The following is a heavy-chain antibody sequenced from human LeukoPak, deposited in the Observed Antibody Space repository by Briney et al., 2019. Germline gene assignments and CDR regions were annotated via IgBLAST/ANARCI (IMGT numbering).Heavy chain of an antibody. CDR1: TFTXXG. D-gene: IGHD3-3*01. CDR3: ARVPYYDFWSGYGDY. CDR2: ISAYNGNT. Sequence: TFTXXGISWVRQAPGQGLEWMGWISAYNGNTNYAQKLQGRVTMTTDTSTSTAYIELRSLRSDDTAVYYCARVPYYDFWSGYGDYWGQGTLVTDSS. V-gene: IGHV1-18*01. J-gene: IGHJ4*02.